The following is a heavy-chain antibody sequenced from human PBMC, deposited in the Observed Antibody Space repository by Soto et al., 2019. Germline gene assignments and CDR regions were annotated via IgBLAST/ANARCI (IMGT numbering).Heavy chain of an antibody. D-gene: IGHD2-2*01. CDR3: ARGALTYCSSTSCYEDYYYYAMDV. Sequence: GGSLRLSCAASAFTFSSYNMNWVRQAPGKGLEWVSSISSSSSYIYYADSVKGRFTISRDNAKNSLYLQMNSLRPEDTALYYCARGALTYCSSTSCYEDYYYYAMDVWGQGTTVTVSS. CDR2: ISSSSSYI. J-gene: IGHJ6*02. V-gene: IGHV3-21*01. CDR1: AFTFSSYN.